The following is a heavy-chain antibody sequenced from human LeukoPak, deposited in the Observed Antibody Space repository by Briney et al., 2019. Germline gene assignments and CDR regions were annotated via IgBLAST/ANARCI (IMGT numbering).Heavy chain of an antibody. J-gene: IGHJ4*02. CDR3: ARAIQLRLGELSFLDY. Sequence: GGSLRLSCAASGFTFSSYAMHWVRQAPGKGLEWVAVIWYDGSNKYYADSVKGRFTISRDNSKSTLYLQMNSLRAEDTAVCYCARAIQLRLGELSFLDYWGQGTLVTVSS. CDR2: IWYDGSNK. D-gene: IGHD3-16*02. CDR1: GFTFSSYA. V-gene: IGHV3-33*08.